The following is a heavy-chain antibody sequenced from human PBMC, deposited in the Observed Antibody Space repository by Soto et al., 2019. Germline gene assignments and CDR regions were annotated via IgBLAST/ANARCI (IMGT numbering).Heavy chain of an antibody. J-gene: IGHJ4*02. Sequence: VGSLRLSCAASGFTFSTYAMHWVRQAPGKGLEWVAVISYDGSNKYYADSVKGRFTISRDNSKNTLYLQMNSLRAEDTAVYYCARDGPAMAVAGTGGFYDYWGQGTLVTVSS. D-gene: IGHD6-19*01. CDR2: ISYDGSNK. CDR1: GFTFSTYA. CDR3: ARDGPAMAVAGTGGFYDY. V-gene: IGHV3-30-3*01.